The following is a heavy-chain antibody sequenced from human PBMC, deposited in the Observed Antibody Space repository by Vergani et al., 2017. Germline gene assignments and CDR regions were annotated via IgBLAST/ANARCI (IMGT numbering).Heavy chain of an antibody. CDR2: ISYDGSKT. CDR1: GFKFSQFG. CDR3: ERDVWDCSGISCFLRAGEFYYMDV. J-gene: IGHJ6*03. V-gene: IGHV3-33*05. D-gene: IGHD3-16*01. Sequence: VEAGGGLVQPGGSLRLSCEASGFKFSQFGMHWVRQGPGKGLEWVAFISYDGSKTQYADSEKGRVTISRDNSKNTVGLEMSSLRVDDTATYYCERDVWDCSGISCFLRAGEFYYMDVWGQGTTVTVSS.